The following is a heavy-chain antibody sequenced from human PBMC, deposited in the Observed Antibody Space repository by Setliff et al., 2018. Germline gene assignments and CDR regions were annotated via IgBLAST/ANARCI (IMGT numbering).Heavy chain of an antibody. Sequence: SVKVSCKASGYTFTSYDINWVRQAPGQGLEWMGGIIPILGIANYAQKFQGRVTITADKSTSTAYMELSSLRSEDTAVYYCARTLNRDGYNPSPFDPWGQGTLVTVSS. CDR3: ARTLNRDGYNPSPFDP. J-gene: IGHJ5*02. V-gene: IGHV1-69*10. D-gene: IGHD5-12*01. CDR1: GYTFTSYD. CDR2: IIPILGIA.